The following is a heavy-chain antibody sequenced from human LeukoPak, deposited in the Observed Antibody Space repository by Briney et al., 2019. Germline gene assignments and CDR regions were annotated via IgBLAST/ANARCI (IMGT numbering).Heavy chain of an antibody. D-gene: IGHD2-2*01. CDR3: ARRGRYCSSTSCYYDDY. Sequence: PSETLSLTCTVSGGSISSSSYYWGWIRQPPGKGLEWIGSIYYSGSTYYNPSLKSRVTISVDTSKNQFSLKLSSVTAADTAVYYCARRGRYCSSTSCYYDDYWGQGTLVTVSS. V-gene: IGHV4-39*01. CDR1: GGSISSSSYY. J-gene: IGHJ4*02. CDR2: IYYSGST.